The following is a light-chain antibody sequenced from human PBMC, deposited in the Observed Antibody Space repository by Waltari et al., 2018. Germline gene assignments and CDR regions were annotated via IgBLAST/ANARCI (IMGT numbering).Light chain of an antibody. J-gene: IGKJ1*01. V-gene: IGKV3-20*01. CDR1: QSISRY. CDR3: QHHFRVPAT. Sequence: IMLTQSPATLSLSPGERATLSCRASQSISRYLAWYQQTPGQAPRLLIYGATTRATGIPDRFSGSGSGTDFRLTISGMEPEDSAVYYGQHHFRVPATFGQGTKVEIK. CDR2: GAT.